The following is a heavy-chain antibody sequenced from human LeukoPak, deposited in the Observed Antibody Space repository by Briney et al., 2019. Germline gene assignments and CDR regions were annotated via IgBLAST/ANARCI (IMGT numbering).Heavy chain of an antibody. J-gene: IGHJ4*02. CDR3: ARDRGIVATTTQYYFDY. V-gene: IGHV3-64*01. D-gene: IGHD5-12*01. Sequence: GGSLRLSCAASGFTFSSYAMHWVRQSPGKGLEYVAAISNNGGSTFYANSVKGRFTISRDNSKNTLYLQMNSLRAEDTAVYYCARDRGIVATTTQYYFDYWGQGTLVTVSS. CDR2: ISNNGGST. CDR1: GFTFSSYA.